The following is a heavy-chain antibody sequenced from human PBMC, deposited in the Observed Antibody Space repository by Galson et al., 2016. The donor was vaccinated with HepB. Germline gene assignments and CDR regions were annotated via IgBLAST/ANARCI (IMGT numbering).Heavy chain of an antibody. D-gene: IGHD3-10*01. CDR2: ISQDGLSR. V-gene: IGHV3-23*01. Sequence: SLRLSCAVSGFTFTTSSMSWVRQAPGKGLEWVSGISQDGLSRYYADSVEGRFTISRDNSKNTLSLQMDSLRAEDTAVYYCATGRGFGNPFDYWGQGTLVTVSS. CDR3: ATGRGFGNPFDY. J-gene: IGHJ4*02. CDR1: GFTFTTSS.